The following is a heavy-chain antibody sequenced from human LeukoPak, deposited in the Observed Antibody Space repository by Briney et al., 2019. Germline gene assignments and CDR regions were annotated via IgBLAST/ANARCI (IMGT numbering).Heavy chain of an antibody. J-gene: IGHJ4*02. CDR2: IKEDGSDK. Sequence: GGSLRLSCAASGFTFSTYGMSWVRQAPGKGLESVSKIKEDGSDKYYVDTVTGRFTTSRDNGKNSLYLQMNRLRAEDTAVYYSARGRGGGSFDYWGQRTLVTVSS. D-gene: IGHD2-15*01. V-gene: IGHV3-7*01. CDR1: GFTFSTYG. CDR3: ARGRGGGSFDY.